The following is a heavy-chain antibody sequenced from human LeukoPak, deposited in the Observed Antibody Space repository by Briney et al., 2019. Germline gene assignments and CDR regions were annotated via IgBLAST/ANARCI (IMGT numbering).Heavy chain of an antibody. Sequence: PGGSLRLSCAASGFTFSSYGMHWVRQAPGKGLEWVAVISYDGSNKYYADSVKGRFTISRDNVKNSLYLQMKSLRVEDTAVYFCARGWRYDGPGSDYHPDYMDVWGEGTTVTISS. J-gene: IGHJ6*03. D-gene: IGHD3-10*01. CDR2: ISYDGSNK. CDR3: ARGWRYDGPGSDYHPDYMDV. V-gene: IGHV3-30*03. CDR1: GFTFSSYG.